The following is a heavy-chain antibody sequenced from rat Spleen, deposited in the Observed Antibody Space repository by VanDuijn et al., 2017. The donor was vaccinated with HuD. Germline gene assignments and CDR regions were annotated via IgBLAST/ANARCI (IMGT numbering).Heavy chain of an antibody. Sequence: EVQLVESGGGLVQPGRSLKLSCAASGFTYSNYVVAWIRQAPGKGLEWVASITNTGGSTYYPDSVKGRFTISRDNAKSTLYLQMNSLRSEDTATYYCTRDTRLMYTTDSGYFDYWGQGVMVTVSS. CDR3: TRDTRLMYTTDSGYFDY. CDR2: ITNTGGST. V-gene: IGHV5-31*01. D-gene: IGHD1-6*01. CDR1: GFTYSNYV. J-gene: IGHJ2*01.